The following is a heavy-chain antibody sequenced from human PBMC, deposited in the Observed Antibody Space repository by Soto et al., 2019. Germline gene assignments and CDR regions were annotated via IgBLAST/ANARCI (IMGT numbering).Heavy chain of an antibody. D-gene: IGHD3-3*01. CDR3: ARDPQVFGVITPPNFDY. CDR1: GYTFTRYG. Sequence: GASVKVSCKASGYTFTRYGFSWVRQAPGQGLEWMGWISVYNGNTNYAQNFQGRVTMTTDTSTSTVYMELRSLRSDDTAVYYCARDPQVFGVITPPNFDYCGQVTLVTVSS. CDR2: ISVYNGNT. V-gene: IGHV1-18*04. J-gene: IGHJ4*02.